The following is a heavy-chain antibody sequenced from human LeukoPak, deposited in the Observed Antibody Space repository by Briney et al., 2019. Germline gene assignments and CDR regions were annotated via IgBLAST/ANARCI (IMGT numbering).Heavy chain of an antibody. CDR1: GFTFSSYE. CDR2: ISSSGSTM. V-gene: IGHV3-48*03. Sequence: VQPGGSLRLSCAASGFTFSSYEVNWVRQAPGKGLEWISYISSSGSTMYYADSVKGRFTISRDNAKNSLYLQMNSLRAEDTAIYYCASSSWYALDYWGQGTLVTVSS. D-gene: IGHD6-13*01. J-gene: IGHJ4*02. CDR3: ASSSWYALDY.